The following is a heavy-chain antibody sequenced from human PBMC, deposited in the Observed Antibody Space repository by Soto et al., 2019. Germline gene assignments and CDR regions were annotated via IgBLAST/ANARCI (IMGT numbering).Heavy chain of an antibody. CDR3: ARSLEILGWLLPYYYYYGMDV. CDR1: GFTFSSYG. Sequence: GGSLRLSCAASGFTFSSYGMHWVRQAPGKGLEWVAVIWYDGSNKYYADSVKGRFTISRDNSKNTLYLQMNSLRAEDTAVYYCARSLEILGWLLPYYYYYGMDVWGQGTTVTVSS. V-gene: IGHV3-33*01. CDR2: IWYDGSNK. D-gene: IGHD3-3*01. J-gene: IGHJ6*02.